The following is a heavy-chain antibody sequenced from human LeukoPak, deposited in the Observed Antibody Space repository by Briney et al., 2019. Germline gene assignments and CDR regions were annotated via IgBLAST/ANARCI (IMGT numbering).Heavy chain of an antibody. V-gene: IGHV3-48*02. CDR1: GFTFSSYS. D-gene: IGHD3-16*01. CDR3: ARGERTIIYYYYYGMDV. CDR2: ISSSSSTI. Sequence: PGGSLRLSCAASGFTFSSYSMNWVRQAPGKGLEWVSYISSSSSTIYYADSVKGRFTISRDNAKNSLYLQMNSLRDEDTAVYYCARGERTIIYYYYYGMDVWGQGTTVTVSS. J-gene: IGHJ6*02.